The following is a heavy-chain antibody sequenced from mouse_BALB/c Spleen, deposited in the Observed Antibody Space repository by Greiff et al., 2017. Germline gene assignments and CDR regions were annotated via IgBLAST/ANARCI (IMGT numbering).Heavy chain of an antibody. J-gene: IGHJ4*01. Sequence: VQLKESGPGLVKPSQSLSLTCTVTGYSITSDYAWNWIRQFPGNKLEWMGYISYSGSTSYNPSLKSRISITRDTSKNQFFLQLNSVTTEDTATYYCARSMAHYAMDYWGQGTSVTVSS. D-gene: IGHD1-1*02. CDR3: ARSMAHYAMDY. V-gene: IGHV3-2*02. CDR1: GYSITSDYA. CDR2: ISYSGST.